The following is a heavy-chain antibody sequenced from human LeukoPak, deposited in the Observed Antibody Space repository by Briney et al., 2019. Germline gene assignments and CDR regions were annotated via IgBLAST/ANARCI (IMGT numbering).Heavy chain of an antibody. V-gene: IGHV3-48*03. CDR2: ISSSGSTI. CDR3: AKFCVQWELRDAFDI. Sequence: GGSLRLSCAASGFTFSSYEMNWVRQAPGKGLEWVSYISSSGSTIYYADSVKGRFTISRDNAKNSLYLQMNSLRAEDTAVYYCAKFCVQWELRDAFDIWGQGTMVTVSS. J-gene: IGHJ3*02. D-gene: IGHD1-26*01. CDR1: GFTFSSYE.